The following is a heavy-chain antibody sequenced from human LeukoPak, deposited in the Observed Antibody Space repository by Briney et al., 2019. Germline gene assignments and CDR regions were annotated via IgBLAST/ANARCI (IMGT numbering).Heavy chain of an antibody. V-gene: IGHV3-23*01. Sequence: TGGSLRLSCAASGFSFSSYAMSWVRQAPEKGLEWVSSISGTGGSTFYADSMKGRLTISRDNSKNTLYLHMNSLRREDTAIYYCAKALKRTSERNFGSCLDSWGQGTLVTVSS. D-gene: IGHD1-26*01. CDR1: GFSFSSYA. CDR3: AKALKRTSERNFGSCLDS. CDR2: ISGTGGST. J-gene: IGHJ4*02.